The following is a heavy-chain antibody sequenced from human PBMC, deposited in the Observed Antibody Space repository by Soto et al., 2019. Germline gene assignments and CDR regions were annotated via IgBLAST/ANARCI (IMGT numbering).Heavy chain of an antibody. V-gene: IGHV4-4*02. Sequence: QVQLQESGPGLVKPSGTLSLTCAVSGVSISSHDWWTWVRQPPGKGLEWIGESHQSGNTNYNSSLGSRVTISVDKSKNQFSRKLNSVTVADTAVYYCATRDSGRFYWGQGTLVTVSS. CDR1: GVSISSHDW. CDR2: SHQSGNT. CDR3: ATRDSGRFY. J-gene: IGHJ4*02. D-gene: IGHD6-13*01.